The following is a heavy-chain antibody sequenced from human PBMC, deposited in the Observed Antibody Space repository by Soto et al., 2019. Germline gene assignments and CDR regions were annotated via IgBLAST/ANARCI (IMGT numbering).Heavy chain of an antibody. V-gene: IGHV3-30-3*01. CDR2: ISYEGSNT. D-gene: IGHD3-10*01. CDR1: GFTFATYG. Sequence: LRLSCVASGFTFATYGIHWVRQAPGKGLEWVALISYEGSNTYYADSVKGRFTISRDNSKNTLYLQMNSLRPEDTGVYYCARVTPGNNLYYFSGLDVWGQGTSVTVSS. J-gene: IGHJ6*02. CDR3: ARVTPGNNLYYFSGLDV.